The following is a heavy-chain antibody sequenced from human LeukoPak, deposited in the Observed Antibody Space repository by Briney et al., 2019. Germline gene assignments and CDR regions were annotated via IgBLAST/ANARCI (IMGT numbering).Heavy chain of an antibody. D-gene: IGHD3-22*01. CDR3: ARDGTYYYDSSGYYYQYNWFDP. Sequence: SETLSLTCTVSGGSISSGSYYWGWIRQPAGKGLEWVGRIYTSGSTNYNPSLKSRVTISGDTSKNQFSLKLSPVTAADTAVYYCARDGTYYYDSSGYYYQYNWFDPWGQGTLVTVSS. CDR2: IYTSGST. V-gene: IGHV4-61*02. J-gene: IGHJ5*02. CDR1: GGSISSGSYY.